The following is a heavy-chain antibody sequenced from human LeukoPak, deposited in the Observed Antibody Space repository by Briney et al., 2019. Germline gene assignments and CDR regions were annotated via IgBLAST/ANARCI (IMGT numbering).Heavy chain of an antibody. D-gene: IGHD2-2*01. CDR2: INTDGSST. Sequence: GGSLRLSCAASGFIFSNYWMHWVRQAPGKGLVWVSHINTDGSSTTYADSVKGRFTISRDNAKNTLYLQMNSLRAEDTAVYYCARVGYCRSTSCYAVDYWGQGTLVTVSS. J-gene: IGHJ4*02. CDR3: ARVGYCRSTSCYAVDY. CDR1: GFIFSNYW. V-gene: IGHV3-74*01.